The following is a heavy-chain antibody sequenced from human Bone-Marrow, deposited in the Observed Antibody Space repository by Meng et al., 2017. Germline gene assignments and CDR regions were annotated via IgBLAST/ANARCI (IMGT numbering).Heavy chain of an antibody. CDR2: IYPGDSDT. Sequence: KVSCKASGYSFTSYCIGWVRQMPGKGLEWMGIIYPGDSDTRYSPSFQGQVTVSADKSISTAYLQWSSLKASDTAMYYCASAYYDILAGYPTSFDYWGQGTMVTVSS. V-gene: IGHV5-51*01. CDR3: ASAYYDILAGYPTSFDY. CDR1: GYSFTSYC. J-gene: IGHJ4*02. D-gene: IGHD3-9*01.